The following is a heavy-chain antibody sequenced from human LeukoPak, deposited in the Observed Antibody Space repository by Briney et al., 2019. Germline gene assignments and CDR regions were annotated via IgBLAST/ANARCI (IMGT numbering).Heavy chain of an antibody. CDR2: ISSSSSYI. D-gene: IGHD3-10*01. V-gene: IGHV3-21*01. Sequence: GGSLRLSCAASGFTFSSYSMNWVRQAPGKGLEWVSSISSSSSYIYYADSVKGRFTISRDNAKNSLYLQMNSLRAEDTAVCYCARDQDGPLGSAPFDYWGQGTLVTVSS. CDR3: ARDQDGPLGSAPFDY. CDR1: GFTFSSYS. J-gene: IGHJ4*02.